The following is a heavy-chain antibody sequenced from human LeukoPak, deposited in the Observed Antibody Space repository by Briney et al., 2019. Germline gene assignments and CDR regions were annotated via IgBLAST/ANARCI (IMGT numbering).Heavy chain of an antibody. D-gene: IGHD1-1*01. CDR1: GYTFTGYY. CDR2: INPNSGGT. Sequence: ASVKVSCKASGYTFTGYYMHWVRQAPGQGLEWMGWINPNSGGTNYAQKFQGRVTMTRDTSISTAYMELSRLRSDDTAVYYCARDPGTTQHDAFDIWGQGTMVTVSS. J-gene: IGHJ3*02. CDR3: ARDPGTTQHDAFDI. V-gene: IGHV1-2*02.